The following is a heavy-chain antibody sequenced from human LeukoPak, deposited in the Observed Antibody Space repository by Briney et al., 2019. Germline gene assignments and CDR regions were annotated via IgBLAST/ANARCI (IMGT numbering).Heavy chain of an antibody. CDR2: ISSSGSTI. Sequence: GGSLRLSCAASGFTFSSYEMNWVRQAPGKGLEWVSYISSSGSTIYYADSVKGRFTISRDNAKNSLYLQMNSLRAEDTAVYYCARDRADCSSTSCFHYYGMHVWGQGTTVTVSS. V-gene: IGHV3-48*03. D-gene: IGHD2-2*01. CDR1: GFTFSSYE. J-gene: IGHJ6*02. CDR3: ARDRADCSSTSCFHYYGMHV.